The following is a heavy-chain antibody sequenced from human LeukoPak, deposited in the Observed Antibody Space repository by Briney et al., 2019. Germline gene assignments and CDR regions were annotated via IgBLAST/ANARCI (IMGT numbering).Heavy chain of an antibody. Sequence: VASVKVSCKASGGTFSSYAISWVRQAPGQGLEWMGGIIPIFGTANYAQKFQGRVTITADESTSTAYMELSSLRSEDTAVYYCARTDCSGGSCYPGGYYGMDVWGQGTTVTVSS. CDR1: GGTFSSYA. CDR3: ARTDCSGGSCYPGGYYGMDV. CDR2: IIPIFGTA. J-gene: IGHJ6*02. V-gene: IGHV1-69*13. D-gene: IGHD2-15*01.